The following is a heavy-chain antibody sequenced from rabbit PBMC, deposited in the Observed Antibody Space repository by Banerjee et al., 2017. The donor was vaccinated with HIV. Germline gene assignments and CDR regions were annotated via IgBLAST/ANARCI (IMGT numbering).Heavy chain of an antibody. CDR1: GFDFSSSA. D-gene: IGHD6-1*01. CDR2: IYDGSDKT. CDR3: ARDRSIYYGYDVVGYAEFSL. Sequence: QEQLVESGGGLVQPEGSLTLTCTASGFDFSSSAMCWVRQAPGKGLEWIACIYDGSDKTYYASWAKGRFTISKTSSTTVTLQMTSLTAADTATYFCARDRSIYYGYDVVGYAEFSLWGPGTLVTVS. J-gene: IGHJ4*01. V-gene: IGHV1S45*01.